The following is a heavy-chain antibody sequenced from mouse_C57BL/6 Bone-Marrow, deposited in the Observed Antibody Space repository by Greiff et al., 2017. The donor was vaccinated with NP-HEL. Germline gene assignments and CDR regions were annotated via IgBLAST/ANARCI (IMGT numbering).Heavy chain of an antibody. CDR3: ARGYGSFYFDY. D-gene: IGHD1-1*01. CDR2: IDPSDSET. V-gene: IGHV1-52*01. Sequence: VKLQQPGAELVRPGSSVKLSCKASGYTFTSYWMHWVKQRPIQGLEWIGNIDPSDSETHYNQKFKDKATLTVDKSSSTAYMQLSSLTSEDSAVYYCARGYGSFYFDYWGQGTTLTVSS. J-gene: IGHJ2*01. CDR1: GYTFTSYW.